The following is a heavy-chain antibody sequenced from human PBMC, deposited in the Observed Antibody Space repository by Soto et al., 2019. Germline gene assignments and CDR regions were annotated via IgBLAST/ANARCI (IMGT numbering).Heavy chain of an antibody. V-gene: IGHV4-59*01. D-gene: IGHD7-27*01. Sequence: SETLSLTCTVSGGSISSYYWSWIRQPPGKRLEWIGYIYYSGSTNYNPSLKSRVTISVDTSKNQFSLKLSSVTAADSAVYYCARHPGASFDYWAQGALVTVSS. J-gene: IGHJ4*02. CDR2: IYYSGST. CDR1: GGSISSYY. CDR3: ARHPGASFDY.